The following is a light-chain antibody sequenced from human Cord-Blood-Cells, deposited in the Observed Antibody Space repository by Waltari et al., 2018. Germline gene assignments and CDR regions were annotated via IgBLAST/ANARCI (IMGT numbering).Light chain of an antibody. Sequence: AIPMTQSLSSLSASVGDRVTITCRASQGIRNDLGWYQQKTGKAPKLLIYAASSLQSGVTSRFSGSGSGTDFTLTISSLQPEDFATYYCLQDYNYPPTFGQGTKVEIK. CDR2: AAS. CDR3: LQDYNYPPT. J-gene: IGKJ1*01. CDR1: QGIRND. V-gene: IGKV1-6*01.